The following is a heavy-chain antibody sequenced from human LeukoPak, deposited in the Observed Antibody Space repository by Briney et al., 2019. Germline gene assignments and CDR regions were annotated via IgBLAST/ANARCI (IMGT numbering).Heavy chain of an antibody. Sequence: PGGSLRLSCVVSGFTFSNYAMTWVRQAPGQGLDWVSAISDSGVTAYYADSVKGRFTISRDNSKSTLYPQMNSLRAEDTAVYYCANLNAPYWGNFDYWGQGTLVTVSS. CDR1: GFTFSNYA. D-gene: IGHD3-16*01. J-gene: IGHJ4*02. CDR2: ISDSGVTA. CDR3: ANLNAPYWGNFDY. V-gene: IGHV3-23*01.